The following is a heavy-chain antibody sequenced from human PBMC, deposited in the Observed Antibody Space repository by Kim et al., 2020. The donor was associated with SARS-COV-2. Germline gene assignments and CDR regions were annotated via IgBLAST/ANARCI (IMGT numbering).Heavy chain of an antibody. CDR1: GDSISGSTYY. CDR3: ATHCSAGDCYGWVWFDP. CDR2: IYYTGNT. V-gene: IGHV4-39*01. J-gene: IGHJ5*02. Sequence: SETLSLTCTVSGDSISGSTYYWGWIRQPPGKGLEWIGSIYYTGNTYYNPSLKSRVTIFVDTSKNQFSLNLNSVTAADSAVYYCATHCSAGDCYGWVWFDPWGQGTLVTVSS. D-gene: IGHD2-15*01.